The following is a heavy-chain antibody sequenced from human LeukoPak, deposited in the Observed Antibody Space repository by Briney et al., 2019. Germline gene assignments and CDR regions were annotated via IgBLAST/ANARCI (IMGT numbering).Heavy chain of an antibody. Sequence: GGSLRLSCAASGFTFSDFAMSWVRQAPGKGLEWVSSIGGPGTDTYYEDSVKGRFTISRDNSKNTLYLQVNSLRAEDTAVYYCVKGAVSYNNRWDWYDPWGQGTLVIVSS. D-gene: IGHD3-10*01. CDR1: GFTFSDFA. V-gene: IGHV3-23*01. J-gene: IGHJ5*02. CDR2: IGGPGTDT. CDR3: VKGAVSYNNRWDWYDP.